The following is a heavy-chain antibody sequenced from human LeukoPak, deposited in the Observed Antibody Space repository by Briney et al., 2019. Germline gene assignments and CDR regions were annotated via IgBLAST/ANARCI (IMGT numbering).Heavy chain of an antibody. J-gene: IGHJ4*02. CDR1: GFTFSSFA. CDR2: ISDSGTST. CDR3: ATDNHLAS. Sequence: GGSLRLSCAASGFTFSSFAIDWVRQAPGKGLEWVALISDSGTSTYYGESVTGRFSISRDNSNNRLFLQMNSLKVEDTASYFCATDNHLASWGQGTQVTVSA. V-gene: IGHV3-23*01. D-gene: IGHD1-14*01.